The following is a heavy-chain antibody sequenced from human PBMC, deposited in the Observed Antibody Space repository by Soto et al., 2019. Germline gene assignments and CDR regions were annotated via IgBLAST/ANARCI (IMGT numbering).Heavy chain of an antibody. CDR3: ARERDGYNYFYY. J-gene: IGHJ4*02. V-gene: IGHV1-69*06. CDR1: GGTFSSYA. CDR2: IIPIFGTA. D-gene: IGHD5-12*01. Sequence: SVKVSCKASGGTFSSYAISWVRQAPGQGLEWMGGIIPIFGTANYAQKFQGRVTITADKSTSTAYMELSSLRSEDTAVYYCARERDGYNYFYYWGQGTLVTVSS.